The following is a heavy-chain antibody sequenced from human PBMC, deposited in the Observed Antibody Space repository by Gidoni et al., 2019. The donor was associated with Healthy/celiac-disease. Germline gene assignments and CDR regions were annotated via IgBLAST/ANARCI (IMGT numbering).Heavy chain of an antibody. V-gene: IGHV3-23*01. CDR2: ISGSGGST. D-gene: IGHD6-25*01. J-gene: IGHJ6*02. CDR1: GFTFSSYA. Sequence: EVQLLESGGGLVQPGGSLRLSCAASGFTFSSYAMSWVRQAPGKGLEWVSAISGSGGSTYYADSVKGRFTISSDNSKNTLYLQMNSLRAEDTAVYDCAKDLSAKEMARWDYYYGMDVWGQGTTVTVSS. CDR3: AKDLSAKEMARWDYYYGMDV.